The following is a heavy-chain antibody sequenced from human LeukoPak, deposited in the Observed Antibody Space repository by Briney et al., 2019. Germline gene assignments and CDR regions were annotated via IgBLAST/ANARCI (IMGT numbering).Heavy chain of an antibody. D-gene: IGHD6-19*01. CDR2: INPYNGDT. J-gene: IGHJ4*02. CDR1: GYTFTGYH. CDR3: ARGRTIDVAGTYY. V-gene: IGHV1-2*02. Sequence: ASVKVSCKGSGYTFTGYHVHWVRLVPGQGLEWLGWINPYNGDTFYAQRFQGRVTMTRDTSISTASTEVRRLRSDDTAVYYCARGRTIDVAGTYYWGQGTLVTVSS.